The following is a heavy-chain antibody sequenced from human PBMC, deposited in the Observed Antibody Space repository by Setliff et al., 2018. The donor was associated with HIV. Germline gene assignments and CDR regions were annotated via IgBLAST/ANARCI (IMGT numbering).Heavy chain of an antibody. CDR1: GYTFTGYY. CDR3: TRGDSSGYFEY. V-gene: IGHV1-2*02. D-gene: IGHD3-22*01. CDR2: IKPNSGGT. J-gene: IGHJ4*01. Sequence: ASVKVSCKASGYTFTGYYMHWVRQAPGQGLEWMGWIKPNSGGTKYAQKFQGRVTMTRDTSISTVYMELSRLRSDDTAVYYFTRGDSSGYFEYWGHGTLVTVSS.